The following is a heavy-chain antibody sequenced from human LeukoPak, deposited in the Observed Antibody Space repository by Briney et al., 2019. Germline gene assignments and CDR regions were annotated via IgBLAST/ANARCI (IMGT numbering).Heavy chain of an antibody. J-gene: IGHJ6*02. CDR3: ARVPYYDFWSGYYTGHYYYGMDV. CDR1: GYTFTSYD. CDR2: MNPNSGNT. Sequence: ASVKVSCKASGYTFTSYDINWVRQAPGQGLEWMGWMNPNSGNTGYAQKFQGRVTMTRKTSISTAYMELSSLRSVDTAVYYCARVPYYDFWSGYYTGHYYYGMDVWGQGTTVTVSS. D-gene: IGHD3-3*01. V-gene: IGHV1-8*01.